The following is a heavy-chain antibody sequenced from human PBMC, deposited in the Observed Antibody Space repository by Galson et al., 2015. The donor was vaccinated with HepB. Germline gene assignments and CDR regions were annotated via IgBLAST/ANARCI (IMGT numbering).Heavy chain of an antibody. CDR2: TYYRSKWYN. D-gene: IGHD2/OR15-2a*01. CDR3: ARSGYYAEYFQH. Sequence: CAISGDSVSSHTAAWDWIRQSPSRGLEWLGRTYYRSKWYNDYALSVKSRITINPDTSKNQFSLQLNSVTPEDTAVYYCARSGYYAEYFQHWGQGTLVTVSS. CDR1: GDSVSSHTAA. V-gene: IGHV6-1*01. J-gene: IGHJ1*01.